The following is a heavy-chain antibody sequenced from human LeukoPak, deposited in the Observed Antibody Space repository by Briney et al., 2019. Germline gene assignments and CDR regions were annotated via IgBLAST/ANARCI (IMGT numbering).Heavy chain of an antibody. J-gene: IGHJ6*03. CDR3: ARSTMIVVEYYYYYYMDV. Sequence: SQTLSLTCAISGDSVSSNSAAWNWIRQSPSRGLEWLGRAYYRSKWHNDYAVSVKSRITINPDTSKNQFSLQLNSVTPEDTAVYYCARSTMIVVEYYYYYYMDVWGKGTTVTVSS. D-gene: IGHD3-22*01. CDR1: GDSVSSNSAA. CDR2: AYYRSKWHN. V-gene: IGHV6-1*01.